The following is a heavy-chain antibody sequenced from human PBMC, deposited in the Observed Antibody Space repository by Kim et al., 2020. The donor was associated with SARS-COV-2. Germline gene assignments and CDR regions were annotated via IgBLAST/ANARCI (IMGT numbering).Heavy chain of an antibody. D-gene: IGHD3-10*01. V-gene: IGHV1-8*01. CDR2: MNPNSGNT. Sequence: ASVKVSCKASGYTFTSYDINWVRQATGQGLEWMGWMNPNSGNTGYAQKFQGRVTMTRNTSISTAYMELSSLRSEDTAVYYCARAVWFRQLVPRYYFDYWGRGTLVTVSS. CDR1: GYTFTSYD. J-gene: IGHJ4*02. CDR3: ARAVWFRQLVPRYYFDY.